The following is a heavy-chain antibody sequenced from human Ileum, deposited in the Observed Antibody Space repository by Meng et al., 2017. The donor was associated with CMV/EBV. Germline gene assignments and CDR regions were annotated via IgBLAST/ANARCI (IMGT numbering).Heavy chain of an antibody. J-gene: IGHJ4*02. CDR2: INPNSGGT. CDR3: ARDRGASGSYSFDY. D-gene: IGHD3-10*01. CDR1: GYTFNGYY. Sequence: KASGYTFNGYYMHWVRQAPGQGLEWMGWINPNSGGTNYAQKFQGRVTMTRDTSISTAYMELSRLRSDDTAVYYCARDRGASGSYSFDYWGQGTLVTVSS. V-gene: IGHV1-2*02.